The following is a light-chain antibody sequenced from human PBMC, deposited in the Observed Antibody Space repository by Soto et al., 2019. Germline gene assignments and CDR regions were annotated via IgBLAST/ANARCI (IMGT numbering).Light chain of an antibody. CDR1: QSVSSN. CDR3: QQYGSSGT. CDR2: GAS. Sequence: EIVMTQSPATLSVSPCEIATLSCRASQSVSSNLAWYQQKPVQAPRPLIYGASTRATGIPARFSGSGSGTDFTLTISRLEPEDFAVYYCQQYGSSGTFGQGTKVDIK. J-gene: IGKJ1*01. V-gene: IGKV3-15*01.